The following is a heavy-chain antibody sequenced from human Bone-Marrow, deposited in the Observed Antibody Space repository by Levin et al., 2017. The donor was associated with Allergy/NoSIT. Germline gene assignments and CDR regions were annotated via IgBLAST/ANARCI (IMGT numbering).Heavy chain of an antibody. CDR2: IGTAGDT. V-gene: IGHV3-13*01. CDR1: GFTFSSYD. CDR3: ARAIQVAPFCGMDV. D-gene: IGHD2-15*01. Sequence: GESLKISCAASGFTFSSYDMHWVRQATGKGLEWVSAIGTAGDTYYPGSVKGRFTISRENAKNSLYLQMNSLRAGDTAVYYCARAIQVAPFCGMDVWGQGTTVTVSS. J-gene: IGHJ6*02.